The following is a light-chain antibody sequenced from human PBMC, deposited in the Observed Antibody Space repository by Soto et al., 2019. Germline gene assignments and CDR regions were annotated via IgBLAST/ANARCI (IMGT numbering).Light chain of an antibody. CDR3: QQSYSIPYT. CDR2: AAS. Sequence: DIQMTQSPSSLSASVGDRVTITCRASQSISSYLNWYQQKPGKAPKLLIYAASSLHSGVPSRFSGSGSGTDFTLTISSLQPEDFATYYCQQSYSIPYTFGQGTKLEIK. CDR1: QSISSY. J-gene: IGKJ2*01. V-gene: IGKV1-39*01.